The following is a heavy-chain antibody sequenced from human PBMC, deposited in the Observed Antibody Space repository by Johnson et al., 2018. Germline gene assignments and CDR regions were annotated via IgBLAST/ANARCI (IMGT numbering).Heavy chain of an antibody. V-gene: IGHV3-33*01. J-gene: IGHJ6*03. Sequence: QVQLVESGGGVVQPGRSXRLSCAASGFTFSSYGMHWVRQAPGKGLEWVAVIWYDGSHKYYADSVKGRLTISRDNSKNTLYLQMNSLRAEDSALYYWARANWNDETNYYYYMDVWGKGTTVTVSS. CDR1: GFTFSSYG. CDR3: ARANWNDETNYYYYMDV. CDR2: IWYDGSHK. D-gene: IGHD1-20*01.